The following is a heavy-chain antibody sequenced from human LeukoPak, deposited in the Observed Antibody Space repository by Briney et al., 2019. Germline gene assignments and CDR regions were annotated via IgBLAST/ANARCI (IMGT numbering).Heavy chain of an antibody. V-gene: IGHV3-53*01. CDR2: IYSSGMT. D-gene: IGHD2-8*01. Sequence: GGSLRLSCAASGFTVSSNYMSWVRQAPGKGLEWVSVIYSSGMTYYADSVKGRFTISRDNAKNSLYLQMNSLRAEDTAVYYCARMFTNYGLAFDSWGQGTLVTVSS. CDR3: ARMFTNYGLAFDS. CDR1: GFTVSSNY. J-gene: IGHJ4*02.